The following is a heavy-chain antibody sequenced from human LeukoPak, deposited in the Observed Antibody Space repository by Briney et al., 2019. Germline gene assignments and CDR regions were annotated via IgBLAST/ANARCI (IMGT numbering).Heavy chain of an antibody. J-gene: IGHJ4*02. CDR1: GYTFTGYY. CDR2: INPNSGGT. D-gene: IGHD3-22*01. Sequence: ASVKVSCKASGYTFTGYYMHWVRQAPGQGLEWMGRINPNSGGTNYAQKFQGRVTMTRDTSISTAYMELSRLRSDDTTVYYCARDGGTLSYYYDSSGYPPDYWGQGTLVTVSS. V-gene: IGHV1-2*06. CDR3: ARDGGTLSYYYDSSGYPPDY.